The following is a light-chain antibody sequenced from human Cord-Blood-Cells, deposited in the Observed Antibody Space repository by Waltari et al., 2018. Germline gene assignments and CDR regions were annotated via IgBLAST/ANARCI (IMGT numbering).Light chain of an antibody. Sequence: EIVLTQSPGTLSLSPGERATLPCRASQSVSSSYLAWYQQKPGQPPSLLIYGASSRATGIPDRFSGSGSGTDFTLTISRLEPEDFAVYYCQQYGSAVFTFGPGTKVDIK. CDR1: QSVSSSY. CDR2: GAS. V-gene: IGKV3-20*01. CDR3: QQYGSAVFT. J-gene: IGKJ3*01.